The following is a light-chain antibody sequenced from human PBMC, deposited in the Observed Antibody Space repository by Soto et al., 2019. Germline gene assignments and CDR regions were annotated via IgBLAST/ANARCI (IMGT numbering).Light chain of an antibody. CDR3: CSYAGSGTWV. J-gene: IGLJ3*02. Sequence: QSVLTQPASVSGSPGQSITISCTGTSSDVGSYNLVSWCQQHPGKAPKLMIYEGSKRPSGVSNRFSGYKSGNTAYLTISGLQAEDEADYYCCSYAGSGTWVFGGGTKLTVL. CDR2: EGS. CDR1: SSDVGSYNL. V-gene: IGLV2-23*01.